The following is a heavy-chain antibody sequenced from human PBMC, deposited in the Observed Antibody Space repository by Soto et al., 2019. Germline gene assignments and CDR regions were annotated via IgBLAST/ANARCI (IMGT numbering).Heavy chain of an antibody. CDR2: IYPSGRT. CDR1: GDSITDYY. Sequence: SETLSLTCTVSGDSITDYYWSWILQSPGKGLDWIGYIYPSGRTGYNPSLQSRVPISVDRSKNQFSLGLNAMTAADTAVYDFARWSWITPQHDLWGQGSLVTVSS. CDR3: ARWSWITPQHDL. D-gene: IGHD5-12*01. J-gene: IGHJ4*02. V-gene: IGHV4-59*01.